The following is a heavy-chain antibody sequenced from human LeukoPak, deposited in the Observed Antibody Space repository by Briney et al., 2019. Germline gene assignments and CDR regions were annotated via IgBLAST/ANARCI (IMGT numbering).Heavy chain of an antibody. CDR2: IYHSGST. V-gene: IGHV4-4*02. D-gene: IGHD6-19*01. Sequence: SGTLSLTCAVSGGSISSSNWWSWVRQPPGKGLEWVGEIYHSGSTNYNPSLKSRVTISVDKSKNQFSLKLSSVTAADTAVYYCARVRSGWHYWYFDLWGRGTLVTVSS. CDR3: ARVRSGWHYWYFDL. J-gene: IGHJ2*01. CDR1: GGSISSSNW.